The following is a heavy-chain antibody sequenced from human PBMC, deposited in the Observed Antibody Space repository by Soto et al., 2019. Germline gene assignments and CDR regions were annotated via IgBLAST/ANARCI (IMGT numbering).Heavy chain of an antibody. D-gene: IGHD3-10*01. CDR2: IYRSGDA. CDR3: ARVKAIVVRGALYY. CDR1: GGSISSSNW. J-gene: IGHJ4*02. Sequence: QVQLQESGPGLVKPSGTLSLTCIVSGGSISSSNWWSWVRQAPGKGLEWIGEIYRSGDANYNPSLRRRVTMSVCKSKIHVPLKLCSVTAADTVVYYCARVKAIVVRGALYYWGQGTLVTVSS. V-gene: IGHV4-4*02.